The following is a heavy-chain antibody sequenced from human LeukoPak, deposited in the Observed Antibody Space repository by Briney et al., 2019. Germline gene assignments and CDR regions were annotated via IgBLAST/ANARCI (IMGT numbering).Heavy chain of an antibody. CDR1: GFAFSRSW. CDR3: VRAMDV. Sequence: GGSLRLSCAASGFAFSRSWMTWVRQAPGKGLEWVANIKQDESEKYYVDSVKGRFTISRDNAKSSLFLQMNSLRVEDTAVYYCVRAMDVWGQGTTVTVSS. CDR2: IKQDESEK. J-gene: IGHJ6*02. V-gene: IGHV3-7*03.